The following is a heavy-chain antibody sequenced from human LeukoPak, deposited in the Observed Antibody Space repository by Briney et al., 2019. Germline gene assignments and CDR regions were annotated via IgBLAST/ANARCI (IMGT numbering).Heavy chain of an antibody. Sequence: GGSLRLSSAASGFIFTSYGVHWVRQAPGKGLEWVADIWYDGSKKYYGDSVKGRFTISREISKKTLYLQMNSLRVEDTAVYYCATNGWGSYYFEYWGQGTLVTVSS. CDR3: ATNGWGSYYFEY. CDR2: IWYDGSKK. D-gene: IGHD3-16*01. CDR1: GFIFTSYG. V-gene: IGHV3-33*01. J-gene: IGHJ4*02.